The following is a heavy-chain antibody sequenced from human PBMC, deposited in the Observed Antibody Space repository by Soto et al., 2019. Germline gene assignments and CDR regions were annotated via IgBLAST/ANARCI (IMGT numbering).Heavy chain of an antibody. Sequence: QVQLVQSGAEVKKPGSSVKVSCKASGGTFKNSAISWLRQAPGQGLEWMGGILVIFNTANNAQKFHGRVTITADESATPAYMELRSLRSDDPAASFCARSQCRTGVCYRLSPDLEVWGPGTTVTVSS. D-gene: IGHD2-8*01. CDR3: ARSQCRTGVCYRLSPDLEV. J-gene: IGHJ6*01. V-gene: IGHV1-69*01. CDR1: GGTFKNSA. CDR2: ILVIFNTA.